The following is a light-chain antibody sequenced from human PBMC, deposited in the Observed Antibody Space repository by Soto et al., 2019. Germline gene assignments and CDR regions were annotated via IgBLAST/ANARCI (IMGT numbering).Light chain of an antibody. CDR3: QQYKSPGWT. CDR2: WAS. V-gene: IGKV4-1*01. J-gene: IGKJ1*01. Sequence: DIVMTQSPDSLAVSLGERATINCKSSQSVLYSSNNKNYLAWYQQKPGQPPKLLIYWASTRESGVPDRFSGSGSGTDFTLTISSLQADDFATYYCQQYKSPGWTFGQGTKV. CDR1: QSVLYSSNNKNY.